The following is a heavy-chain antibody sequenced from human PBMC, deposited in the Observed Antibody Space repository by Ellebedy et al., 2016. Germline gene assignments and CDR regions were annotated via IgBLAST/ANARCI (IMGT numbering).Heavy chain of an antibody. V-gene: IGHV1-46*01. CDR1: GYTFTSYY. Sequence: ASVKVSCKASGYTFTSYYMHWVRQAPGQGLEWMGIINPSGGSTSYAQKFQGRVTMTRDTSTSTVYMELSSPRSEDTAVYYCAMSHCSGGSCYDYWGQGTLVTVSS. J-gene: IGHJ4*02. CDR3: AMSHCSGGSCYDY. CDR2: INPSGGST. D-gene: IGHD2-15*01.